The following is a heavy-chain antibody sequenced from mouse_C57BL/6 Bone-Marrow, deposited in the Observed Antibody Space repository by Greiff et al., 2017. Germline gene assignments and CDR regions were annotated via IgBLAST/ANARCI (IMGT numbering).Heavy chain of an antibody. V-gene: IGHV1-69*01. CDR1: GYTFTSYW. CDR2: IDPSDSYT. D-gene: IGHD1-1*01. CDR3: ARSGHYYGSSYGYFDV. Sequence: QVQLQQPGAELVMPGASVKLSCKASGYTFTSYWMHWVKQRPGQGLEWIGEIDPSDSYTNYNQTFKGKSTLTVDKSSSTAYMQLSSLTSEDSAVYYCARSGHYYGSSYGYFDVWGTGTTVTVSS. J-gene: IGHJ1*03.